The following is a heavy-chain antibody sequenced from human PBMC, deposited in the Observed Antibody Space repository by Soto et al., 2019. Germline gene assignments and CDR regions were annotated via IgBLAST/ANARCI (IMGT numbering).Heavy chain of an antibody. Sequence: EVQLLESGGGLVQPGGSLRLSCVTSGFTFSSYAMSWVRQAPGKGLEWVSGISGSGDNTYYADSVKGRFTISRDNSKNTLYLQMDGLRAEDTAVYYCAKCGIWGVTWGNPNYWGQGTLVTVSS. J-gene: IGHJ4*02. CDR3: AKCGIWGVTWGNPNY. V-gene: IGHV3-23*01. CDR2: ISGSGDNT. CDR1: GFTFSSYA. D-gene: IGHD3-10*01.